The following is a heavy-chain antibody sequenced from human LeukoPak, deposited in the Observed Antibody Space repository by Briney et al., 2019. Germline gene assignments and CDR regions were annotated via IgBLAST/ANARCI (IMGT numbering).Heavy chain of an antibody. CDR3: ARDRSVAGTILDY. J-gene: IGHJ4*02. CDR2: ISSSGSTI. V-gene: IGHV3-11*01. CDR1: GFTFSDYY. Sequence: PGGSLRPSCAASGFTFSDYYMSWIRQAPGKGLEWVSYISSSGSTIYYADSVKGRFTISRDNAKNSLYLQMNSLRAEDTAVYYCARDRSVAGTILDYWGQGTLVTVSS. D-gene: IGHD6-19*01.